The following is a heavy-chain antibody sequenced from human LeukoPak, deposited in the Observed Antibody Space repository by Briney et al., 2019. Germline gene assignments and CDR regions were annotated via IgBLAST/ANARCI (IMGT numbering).Heavy chain of an antibody. CDR3: ARSYYDSSGFPHSDLDY. Sequence: GGSLRLSCAASGFTFSSYTMNWVRHAPGKGLEWVSSISESSIYINYADSVKGRFTISRDNAKYSLYLQMTSLRAEDTAVYYCARSYYDSSGFPHSDLDYWGQGTLVTVSS. CDR2: ISESSIYI. CDR1: GFTFSSYT. J-gene: IGHJ4*02. V-gene: IGHV3-21*01. D-gene: IGHD3-22*01.